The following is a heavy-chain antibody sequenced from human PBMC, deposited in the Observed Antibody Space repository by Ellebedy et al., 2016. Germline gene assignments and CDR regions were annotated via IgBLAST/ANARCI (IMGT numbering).Heavy chain of an antibody. CDR3: ARLTFLGCGGDCFLGGRDAFDI. J-gene: IGHJ3*02. V-gene: IGHV1-18*01. D-gene: IGHD2-21*02. Sequence: ASVKVSXXASGYTFSNYGFSWVRQAPGQGLEWMGWISTYNGNTNYAQNLQDRVIMTTDTSTSTAYMELRSLRSDDTAVYYCARLTFLGCGGDCFLGGRDAFDIWGPGTMVTVSS. CDR1: GYTFSNYG. CDR2: ISTYNGNT.